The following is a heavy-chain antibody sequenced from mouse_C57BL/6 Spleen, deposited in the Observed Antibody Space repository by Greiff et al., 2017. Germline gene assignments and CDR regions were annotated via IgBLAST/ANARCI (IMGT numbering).Heavy chain of an antibody. CDR3: ARDPYYYGSSYWSFDV. V-gene: IGHV7-1*01. CDR2: SRNKANDYTT. Sequence: EVKLMESGGGLVQSGRSLRLSCATSGFTFSDFYMEWVRQAPGKGLEWIAASRNKANDYTTEYSASVKGRFIVSRYTSQSILYLQMNALRAEDTAIYYCARDPYYYGSSYWSFDVWGTGTTVTVSS. D-gene: IGHD1-1*01. J-gene: IGHJ1*03. CDR1: GFTFSDFY.